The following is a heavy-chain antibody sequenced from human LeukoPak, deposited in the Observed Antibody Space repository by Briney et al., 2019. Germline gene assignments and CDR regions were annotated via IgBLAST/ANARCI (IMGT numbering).Heavy chain of an antibody. V-gene: IGHV4-4*02. Sequence: PSGTLSLTCAVSAGSISSSNWWSWVRQPPGKGLEWIGEIYHSGSTNYSPSLKSRVTISVDTSKNQFSLKLSSVTAADTAVYYCAKSNGYGLVDIWGQGTMVTVSS. CDR1: AGSISSSNW. CDR3: AKSNGYGLVDI. D-gene: IGHD3-10*01. CDR2: IYHSGST. J-gene: IGHJ3*02.